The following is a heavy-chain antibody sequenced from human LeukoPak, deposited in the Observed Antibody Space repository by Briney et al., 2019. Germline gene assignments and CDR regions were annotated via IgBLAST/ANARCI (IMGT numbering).Heavy chain of an antibody. CDR2: IYYSGST. CDR3: ARDLSRPVAGITSYMDV. D-gene: IGHD6-19*01. CDR1: GGSISSYY. Sequence: SETLPLTCTVSGGSISSYYWSWIRQPPGKGLEWIGYIYYSGSTNYNPSLKSRVTISVDTSKNQFSLKLSSVTAADTAVYYCARDLSRPVAGITSYMDVWGKGTTVTVSS. J-gene: IGHJ6*03. V-gene: IGHV4-59*01.